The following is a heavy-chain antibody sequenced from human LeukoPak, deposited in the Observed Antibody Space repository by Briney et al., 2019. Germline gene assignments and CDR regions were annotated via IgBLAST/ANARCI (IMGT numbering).Heavy chain of an antibody. CDR2: IYYSGST. J-gene: IGHJ4*02. V-gene: IGHV4-59*01. CDR1: GGSISSYY. Sequence: SETLSLTCTVSGGSISSYYWSWIRQPPGKGLEWIGYIYYSGSTKYNPSLKSRVTISVDTSKNQFSLKLSSVTAADTAVYYCARTILTGYYGGVDYWGQGTLVTVSS. D-gene: IGHD3-9*01. CDR3: ARTILTGYYGGVDY.